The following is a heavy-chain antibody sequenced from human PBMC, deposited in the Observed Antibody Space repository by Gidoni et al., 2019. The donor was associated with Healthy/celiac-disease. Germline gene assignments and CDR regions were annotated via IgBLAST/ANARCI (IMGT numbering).Heavy chain of an antibody. CDR2: ISRSSRYI. CDR1: GFTFSSYS. V-gene: IGHV3-21*01. CDR3: ARDATMVRGVIFEDLRAFDI. J-gene: IGHJ3*02. D-gene: IGHD3-10*01. Sequence: EVQLVASGGGLVTPGGSLRLSCAASGFTFSSYSMHWVRQAPGKGLEWVSSISRSSRYIYYADSVKGRFTISRDNAKNSLYLQMNSLRAEDTAVYYCARDATMVRGVIFEDLRAFDIWGQGTMVTVSS.